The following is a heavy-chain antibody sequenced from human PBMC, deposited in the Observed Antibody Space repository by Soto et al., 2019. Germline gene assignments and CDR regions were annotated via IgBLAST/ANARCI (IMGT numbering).Heavy chain of an antibody. Sequence: DTLSLRGTAPLGSKRRYGRSWIRPPQGRGLEWIRKLYYSGSTNYNPTRQSRVTMTVDMSKQPGSLKLRSVTAAATAVYCCTRVGGSSGDYPNFDSWAKGALVT. CDR3: TRVGGSSGDYPNFDS. J-gene: IGHJ4*02. V-gene: IGHV4-59*01. D-gene: IGHD4-17*01. CDR1: LGSKRRYG. CDR2: LYYSGST.